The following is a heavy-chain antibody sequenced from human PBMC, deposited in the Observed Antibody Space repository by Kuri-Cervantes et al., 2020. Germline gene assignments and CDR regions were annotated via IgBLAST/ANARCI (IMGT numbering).Heavy chain of an antibody. CDR2: VSGGVANT. CDR3: AKSLAGGWYDF. D-gene: IGHD6-19*01. V-gene: IGHV3-23*01. J-gene: IGHJ4*02. Sequence: GESLKISCAASGFTFSSYAMSWVRQPPGKGLEWVSTVSGGVANTNYADSVKGRFTISRDNSKNTLYLQMDSLGADDTAVYYCAKSLAGGWYDFWGLGTLVTVSS. CDR1: GFTFSSYA.